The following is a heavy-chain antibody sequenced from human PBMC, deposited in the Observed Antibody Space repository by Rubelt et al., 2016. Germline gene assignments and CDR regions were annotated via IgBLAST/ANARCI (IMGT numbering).Heavy chain of an antibody. CDR3: ARGKVAARPSVSVGYFDY. J-gene: IGHJ4*02. Sequence: QVQLQQWGAGLLKPSETLSLTCAVYGGSFSGYYWSWIRQPPGKGLEWIGEINHSGSTNYNPSLKSRVTISGDTAKNQFSLKLSSVTAADTAVYYCARGKVAARPSVSVGYFDYWGQGTLVTVSS. CDR2: INHSGST. V-gene: IGHV4-34*01. D-gene: IGHD6-6*01. CDR1: GGSFSGYY.